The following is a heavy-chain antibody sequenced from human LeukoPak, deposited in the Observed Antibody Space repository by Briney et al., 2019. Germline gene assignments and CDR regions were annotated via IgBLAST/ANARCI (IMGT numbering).Heavy chain of an antibody. CDR1: GGSISTRSYY. V-gene: IGHV4-39*01. Sequence: PSETLSLTCSVSGGSISTRSYYGGWIRQPPGKGLEWIGNIYYLGTTYYNSSLKSRLTISVDTSKNQFSLHLTSVTAADTAMYYCASLTGYLGTWGQGILITVSS. CDR3: ASLTGYLGT. D-gene: IGHD5-18*01. CDR2: IYYLGTT. J-gene: IGHJ4*02.